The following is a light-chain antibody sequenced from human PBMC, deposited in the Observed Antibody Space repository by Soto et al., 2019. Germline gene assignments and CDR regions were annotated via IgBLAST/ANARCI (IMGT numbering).Light chain of an antibody. CDR2: DAS. V-gene: IGKV1-5*01. Sequence: DIPMTQSPSTLSASVGDRVTITCRASQTISRQLAWYQQKPGKAPKVLIYDASNLESGVPSRFSGSGSGTEFTLTISSLQPDDFATYYCQQYNSYKSFGQGTKVEIK. CDR1: QTISRQ. J-gene: IGKJ1*01. CDR3: QQYNSYKS.